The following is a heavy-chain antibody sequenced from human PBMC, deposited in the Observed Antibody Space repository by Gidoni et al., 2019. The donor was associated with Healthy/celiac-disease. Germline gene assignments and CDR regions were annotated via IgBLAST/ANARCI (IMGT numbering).Heavy chain of an antibody. CDR1: GFTFSSYG. V-gene: IGHV3-30*03. CDR3: ARGRYYYDSSGLTN. Sequence: QVQLVESGGGVVQPGRSLRLSCAASGFTFSSYGMHWVRQAPGKGLEWVAVISYDGSNKYYADSVKGRFTISRDNSKNTLYLQMNSLRAEDTAVYYCARGRYYYDSSGLTNWGQGTLVTVSS. CDR2: ISYDGSNK. J-gene: IGHJ4*02. D-gene: IGHD3-22*01.